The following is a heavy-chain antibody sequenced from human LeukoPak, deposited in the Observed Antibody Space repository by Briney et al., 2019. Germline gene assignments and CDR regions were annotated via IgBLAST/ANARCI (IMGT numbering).Heavy chain of an antibody. Sequence: GESLKIYCKGSGYSCTSYWIGWVRQMPGKGLEWMGIIYPGDSETRYSPSFQGQVTISADKSISTAYLQWSSLKASDTAMYYCARHFSGGKSFNWFDPWGQGTLVTVSS. CDR1: GYSCTSYW. CDR3: ARHFSGGKSFNWFDP. J-gene: IGHJ5*02. CDR2: IYPGDSET. D-gene: IGHD2-15*01. V-gene: IGHV5-51*01.